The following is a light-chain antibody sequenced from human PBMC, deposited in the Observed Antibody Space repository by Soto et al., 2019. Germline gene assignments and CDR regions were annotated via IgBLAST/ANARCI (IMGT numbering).Light chain of an antibody. J-gene: IGLJ1*01. CDR3: SSYTTSNTRQIV. Sequence: QSVRTQPASVSGSPGQSITISCTGTSSDAGGYNYVSWYQQHPGKAPKFMIYDVSNRPSGVSNCFSGSKSGNTASLTISGLQAEDEADYYCSSYTTSNTRQIVFGTGTQLTVL. CDR2: DVS. CDR1: SSDAGGYNY. V-gene: IGLV2-14*01.